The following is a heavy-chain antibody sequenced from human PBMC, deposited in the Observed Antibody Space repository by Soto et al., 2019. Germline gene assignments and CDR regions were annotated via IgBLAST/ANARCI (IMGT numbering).Heavy chain of an antibody. D-gene: IGHD4-17*01. V-gene: IGHV1-69*05. J-gene: IGHJ6*02. CDR1: GGTFSSYA. CDR2: IIPIFGTA. CDR3: ASVVDSTVTRGDYYYGMDV. Sequence: SVKVSCKASGGTFSSYAISWVRQAPGQGLEWMGGIIPIFGTANYAQKFQGRVTITTDESTSTAYMELSSLRSEDTAVYYCASVVDSTVTRGDYYYGMDVWGQGTTVTVSS.